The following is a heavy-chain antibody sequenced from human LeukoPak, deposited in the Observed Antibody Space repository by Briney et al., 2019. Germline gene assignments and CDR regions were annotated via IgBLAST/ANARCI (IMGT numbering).Heavy chain of an antibody. CDR1: GGSFSGYY. V-gene: IGHV4-34*01. D-gene: IGHD3-10*01. CDR3: ARGRVYGSRY. CDR2: INHSGST. Sequence: SETLSLTCAVYGGSFSGYYWSWIRQPPGKGLELIGEINHSGSTNYNPSLKSRVTISVDTSKNQFSLKLSSVTAADTAVYYCARGRVYGSRYWGQGTLVTVSS. J-gene: IGHJ4*02.